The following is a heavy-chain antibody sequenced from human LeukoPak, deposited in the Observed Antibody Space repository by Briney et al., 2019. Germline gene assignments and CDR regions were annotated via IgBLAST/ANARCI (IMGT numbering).Heavy chain of an antibody. CDR3: ARGFDSSGYYQDDAFDI. J-gene: IGHJ3*02. Sequence: PSETLSLTCTVSGGSISSSSYYWGWIRQPPGKGLEWIGSIYYSGSTYYNPSLKSRVTISVDTSKNQFSLKLSSVTAADTAVYYCARGFDSSGYYQDDAFDIWGQGTMVTVSS. CDR1: GGSISSSSYY. CDR2: IYYSGST. D-gene: IGHD3-22*01. V-gene: IGHV4-39*07.